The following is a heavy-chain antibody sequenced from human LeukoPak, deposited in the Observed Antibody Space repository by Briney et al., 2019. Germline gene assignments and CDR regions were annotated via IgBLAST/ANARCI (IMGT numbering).Heavy chain of an antibody. CDR1: GFTFSSYA. V-gene: IGHV3-23*01. CDR2: ISASGGST. Sequence: PGGSLRLSCEASGFTFSSYAMSWVRQAPGKGLEWVSAISASGGSTYYADSVKGRFTISRDTSKNTLYLQMNSLRAEDTAVYYCAKGASSAHGAPKDYWGQGTLVTVSS. CDR3: AKGASSAHGAPKDY. J-gene: IGHJ4*02. D-gene: IGHD3-22*01.